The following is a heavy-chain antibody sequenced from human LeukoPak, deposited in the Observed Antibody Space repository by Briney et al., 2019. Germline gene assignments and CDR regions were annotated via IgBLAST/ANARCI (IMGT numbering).Heavy chain of an antibody. Sequence: SETLSLTCTASGGSISSYYWSWIRQPAGKGLEWIGRIYSSGSTNYNPSFLSRVTMSLDTSKSQFSLKLSSVTAADTAVYYCARVAVTGYNWFDPWGQGTLVTVSS. CDR3: ARVAVTGYNWFDP. D-gene: IGHD2-21*02. CDR2: IYSSGST. CDR1: GGSISSYY. J-gene: IGHJ5*02. V-gene: IGHV4-4*07.